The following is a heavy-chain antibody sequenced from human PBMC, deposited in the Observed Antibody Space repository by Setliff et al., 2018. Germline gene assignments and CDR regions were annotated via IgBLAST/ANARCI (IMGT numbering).Heavy chain of an antibody. Sequence: ASVKVSCKASGYPFTSYDIHWLRLTSGQGLEWMGWLNPSSGDTGFATKFQGRVTVTRDTSISTAYMELSSLTSEDTAVYYCARGRTRTSTIFGIVSLSSWGDGTTVTVS. V-gene: IGHV1-8*02. J-gene: IGHJ6*02. CDR2: LNPSSGDT. D-gene: IGHD3-3*01. CDR1: GYPFTSYD. CDR3: ARGRTRTSTIFGIVSLSS.